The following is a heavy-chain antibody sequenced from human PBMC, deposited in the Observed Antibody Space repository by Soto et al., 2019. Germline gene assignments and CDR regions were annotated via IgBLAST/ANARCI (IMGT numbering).Heavy chain of an antibody. D-gene: IGHD2-15*01. CDR2: ISAYNGNT. V-gene: IGHV1-18*01. CDR1: GYTFTSYG. J-gene: IGHJ6*02. CDR3: ARVDVVRQPGGLVHCYGGMGV. Sequence: QVQLVQSGAEVKKPGASVKVSCKASGYTFTSYGISWVRQAPGQGLEWMGWISAYNGNTNYAQKLQGRVTMTPDTDQXXAXTXXRGQRPDDTVVYYCARVDVVRQPGGLVHCYGGMGVWGQGTPVTVSS.